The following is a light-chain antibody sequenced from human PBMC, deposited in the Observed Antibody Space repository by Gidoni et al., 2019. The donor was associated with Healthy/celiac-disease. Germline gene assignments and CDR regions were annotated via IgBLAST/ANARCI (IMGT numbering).Light chain of an antibody. J-gene: IGLJ2*01. Sequence: SYELTQPPSVSVSPGQTASITCSGDKLGDKYACWYQQKPGQSPVLVIYQDNKRPSGIPERFSGSNSGNTATLTISGTQAMDEADYYCQAWESSTDVVFGGGTKLTVL. CDR1: KLGDKY. V-gene: IGLV3-1*01. CDR2: QDN. CDR3: QAWESSTDVV.